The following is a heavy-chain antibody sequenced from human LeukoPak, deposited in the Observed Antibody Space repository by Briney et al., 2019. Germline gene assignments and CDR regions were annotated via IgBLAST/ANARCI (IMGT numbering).Heavy chain of an antibody. Sequence: SVKVSCKASGYTFTSYAMHWVRQAPGQRLEWMGWINAGNGNTKYSQKFQGRVTITRDTSASTAYMELSSLRSEDTAVYYCAREGVRGYWFDPWGQGTLVTVSS. CDR2: INAGNGNT. CDR1: GYTFTSYA. CDR3: AREGVRGYWFDP. D-gene: IGHD3-10*01. V-gene: IGHV1-3*01. J-gene: IGHJ5*02.